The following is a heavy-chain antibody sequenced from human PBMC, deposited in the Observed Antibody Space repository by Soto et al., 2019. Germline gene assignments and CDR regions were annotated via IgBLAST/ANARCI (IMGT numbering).Heavy chain of an antibody. Sequence: QVQLVESGGGVVQPGRSLRLSCAASGFTFSSYAMHWVRQAPGKGLEWVAGISYDGSNKYYADSVKGRFTISRDNSKNTLYLQMNSLIAEDTAVYYCARDGPIQLWPPNLIYYYGMDVWGQGTTVTVSS. V-gene: IGHV3-30-3*01. CDR2: ISYDGSNK. CDR1: GFTFSSYA. J-gene: IGHJ6*02. CDR3: ARDGPIQLWPPNLIYYYGMDV. D-gene: IGHD5-18*01.